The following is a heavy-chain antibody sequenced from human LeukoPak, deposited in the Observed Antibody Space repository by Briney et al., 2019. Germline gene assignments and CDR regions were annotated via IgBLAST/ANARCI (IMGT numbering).Heavy chain of an antibody. V-gene: IGHV3-9*01. CDR2: ISWNSGSI. Sequence: PGGSLRLSCAASGFTFDDYAMHWVRQAPGKGLEWVSGISWNSGSIGYADSVKGRFTISRDNAKNSLYLQMNSLRAEDTALYYCAKANTYYDILTGPLFGYWGQGTLVTVSS. J-gene: IGHJ4*02. D-gene: IGHD3-9*01. CDR3: AKANTYYDILTGPLFGY. CDR1: GFTFDDYA.